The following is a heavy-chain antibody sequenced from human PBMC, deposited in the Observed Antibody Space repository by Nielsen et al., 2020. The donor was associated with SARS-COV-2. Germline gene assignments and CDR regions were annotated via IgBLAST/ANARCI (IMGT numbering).Heavy chain of an antibody. Sequence: GESLKISCQGSGYSFTSYWISWVRQMPGKGLEWMGRIDPSDSYTNYSPSFQGHVTISADKSISTAYLQWSSLKASDTAMYYCARLGGDYYYYYYGMDVWGQGTTVTVSS. J-gene: IGHJ6*02. D-gene: IGHD2-21*02. CDR1: GYSFTSYW. CDR2: IDPSDSYT. V-gene: IGHV5-10-1*01. CDR3: ARLGGDYYYYYYGMDV.